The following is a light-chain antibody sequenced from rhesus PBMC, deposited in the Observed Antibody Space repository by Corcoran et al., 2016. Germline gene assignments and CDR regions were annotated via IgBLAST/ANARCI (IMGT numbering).Light chain of an antibody. CDR3: QQSNDWRT. CDR1: QSVGSN. Sequence: EIVLTQSPATLSLSPGERATLSCRASQSVGSNLVWYQQKPNQAPRLHIDGASNRATGIPDRFSGSGSGTDFTLTISSLEPEGFAVYFCQQSNDWRTFGQGTKVEIK. CDR2: GAS. V-gene: IGKV3-42*03. J-gene: IGKJ1*01.